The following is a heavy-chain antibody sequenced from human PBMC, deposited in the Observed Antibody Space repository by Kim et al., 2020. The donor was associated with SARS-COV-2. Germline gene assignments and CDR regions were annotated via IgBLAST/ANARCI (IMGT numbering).Heavy chain of an antibody. CDR1: GGSISSYY. D-gene: IGHD3-10*01. Sequence: SETLSLTCTVSGGSISSYYWSWIRQPPGKGLEWIGYIYYSGSTNYNPSLKSRVTISVDTSKNQLSLKLSSVTAADTAVYYCARDLHYYGSGSYYYYYGMDVWGQGTTVTVSS. CDR3: ARDLHYYGSGSYYYYYGMDV. CDR2: IYYSGST. V-gene: IGHV4-59*01. J-gene: IGHJ6*02.